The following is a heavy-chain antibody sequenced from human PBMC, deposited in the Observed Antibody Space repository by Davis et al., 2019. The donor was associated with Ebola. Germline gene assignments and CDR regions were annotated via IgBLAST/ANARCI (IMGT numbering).Heavy chain of an antibody. J-gene: IGHJ6*03. CDR2: TRNKAKSYTT. V-gene: IGHV3-72*01. Sequence: PGGSLRLSCAVSGFTFSDHYMDWVRQAPGKGLEWVGRTRNKAKSYTTESAASVKGRFSISRDDSKNSLYLQMNSLKTEDTAVYHCARAASYRNYYYMDVWGKGTTVTVSS. D-gene: IGHD3-10*01. CDR3: ARAASYRNYYYMDV. CDR1: GFTFSDHY.